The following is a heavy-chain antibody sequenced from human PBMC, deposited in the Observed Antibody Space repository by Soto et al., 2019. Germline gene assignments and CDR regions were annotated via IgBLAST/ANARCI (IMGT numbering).Heavy chain of an antibody. Sequence: SGESLKISCKVSGYTFTSYWIAWVRQMPGKGLEWMGRIDPRDSYINYNPSFQGHVTISADTSISTAYLQWSRLKASDTAMYYCARFAVAPAPPGDYWGQGTLVTVSS. J-gene: IGHJ4*02. V-gene: IGHV5-10-1*01. CDR2: IDPRDSYI. CDR1: GYTFTSYW. CDR3: ARFAVAPAPPGDY. D-gene: IGHD2-2*01.